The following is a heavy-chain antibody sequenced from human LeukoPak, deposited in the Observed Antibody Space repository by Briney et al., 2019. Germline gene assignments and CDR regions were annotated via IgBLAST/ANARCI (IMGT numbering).Heavy chain of an antibody. J-gene: IGHJ5*02. V-gene: IGHV3-73*01. Sequence: GGSLRLSCAASGFTFSGSAMHWVRQASGKGLEWVGRIRSKANSYATAYAASVKGRFTISRDDSKNTAYLQMNSLKTEDTAVYYCTSHYDFWSGYYNWFDPWGQGTLVTVSS. CDR3: TSHYDFWSGYYNWFDP. D-gene: IGHD3-3*01. CDR2: IRSKANSYAT. CDR1: GFTFSGSA.